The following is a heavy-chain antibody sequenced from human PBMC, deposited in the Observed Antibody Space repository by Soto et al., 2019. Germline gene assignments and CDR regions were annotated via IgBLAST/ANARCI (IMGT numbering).Heavy chain of an antibody. J-gene: IGHJ6*02. CDR1: GGSISSSSYH. Sequence: SETLSLTCTVSGGSISSSSYHWGWIRPPPGKGREWVGYYYYSGRTSYNPSIKSRVTISVDTSKNQFSLKTSPVTDADTADYYCARRPRVLFAELGYDYYYGIYDLGQGTTVTVSS. CDR3: ARRPRVLFAELGYDYYYGIYD. V-gene: IGHV4-39*01. CDR2: YYYSGRT. D-gene: IGHD3-10*01.